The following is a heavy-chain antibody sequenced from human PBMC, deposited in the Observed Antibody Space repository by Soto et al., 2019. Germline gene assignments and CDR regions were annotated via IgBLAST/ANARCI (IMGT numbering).Heavy chain of an antibody. Sequence: EVQLVESGGGLVKPGGSLRLSCAASGFTFSAYTMNWVRQAPGKGLEWVSSLDPSSTYIYYADSVKGRFTLSRDNAKNSLFLRLDSLRADDTDLYYCVRGSYGDYDSWGQGTLVTVSS. CDR2: LDPSSTYI. J-gene: IGHJ5*01. D-gene: IGHD4-17*01. V-gene: IGHV3-21*02. CDR3: VRGSYGDYDS. CDR1: GFTFSAYT.